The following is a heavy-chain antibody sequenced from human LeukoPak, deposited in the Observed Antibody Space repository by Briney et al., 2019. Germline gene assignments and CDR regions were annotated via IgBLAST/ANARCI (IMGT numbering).Heavy chain of an antibody. CDR1: GGSISSGSYY. D-gene: IGHD3-22*01. J-gene: IGHJ4*02. V-gene: IGHV4-61*02. Sequence: SETLSLTCTVSGGSISSGSYYWSWIRQPAGKGLEWIGRIYTSGSTNYNPSLKSRVTISVDTSKNQFSLKLSSVTAADAAVYYCARGDADYYDSSGYDYWGQGTLVTVSS. CDR3: ARGDADYYDSSGYDY. CDR2: IYTSGST.